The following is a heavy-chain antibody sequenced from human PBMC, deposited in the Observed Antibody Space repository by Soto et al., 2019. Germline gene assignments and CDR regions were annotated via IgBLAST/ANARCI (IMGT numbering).Heavy chain of an antibody. V-gene: IGHV4-38-2*01. Sequence: SETLSLTCAVSGYSISLGYYWGWIRQPPGKGLEWIGSMFHSGSTHYNPSLKSRVTMSVDTSKNQFSLRLSSVTASDTAVYYCARGHIVVVPTVGWFDPWGQGTLVTVSS. J-gene: IGHJ5*02. CDR3: ARGHIVVVPTVGWFDP. CDR1: GYSISLGYY. D-gene: IGHD2-2*01. CDR2: MFHSGST.